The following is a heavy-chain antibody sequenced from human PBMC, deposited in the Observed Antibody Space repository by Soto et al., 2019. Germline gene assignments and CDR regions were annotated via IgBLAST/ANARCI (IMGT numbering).Heavy chain of an antibody. Sequence: GGSLRLSCTASGFTFRDTWMHWVRQAPGKGLVWVSRINSDGSTTNYADSVKGRFTISRDNAKNTLYLQMNSLRAEDTAVYYCVRPGRAVVTLSYYYALDVWGQGTTVTVSS. CDR1: GFTFRDTW. J-gene: IGHJ6*02. CDR2: INSDGSTT. V-gene: IGHV3-74*01. CDR3: VRPGRAVVTLSYYYALDV. D-gene: IGHD2-21*02.